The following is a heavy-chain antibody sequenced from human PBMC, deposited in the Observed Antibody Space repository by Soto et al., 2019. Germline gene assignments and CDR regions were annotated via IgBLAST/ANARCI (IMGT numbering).Heavy chain of an antibody. Sequence: GESLKISCAASGFTFSSYAMHWVRQAPGKGLEWVAVISYDGSNKYYADSVKGRFTISRDNSKNTLYLQMNSLRAEDTAVYYCARENVGELAVDYWGQGTLVTVSS. V-gene: IGHV3-30-3*01. CDR1: GFTFSSYA. CDR2: ISYDGSNK. J-gene: IGHJ4*02. D-gene: IGHD3-10*01. CDR3: ARENVGELAVDY.